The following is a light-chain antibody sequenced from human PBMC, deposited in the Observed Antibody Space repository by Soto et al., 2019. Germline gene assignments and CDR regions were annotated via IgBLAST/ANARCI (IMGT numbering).Light chain of an antibody. Sequence: DIQMTQSPSTLSGSVGDRVTITCRASQTISSWLAWYQQPPGKAPKLLIYKASTLKSGVPSRFSGSGSGTEFPLTISSLQPDDFATYYCQQYNSYSTFGQGTKVDIK. CDR3: QQYNSYST. CDR1: QTISSW. J-gene: IGKJ1*01. V-gene: IGKV1-5*03. CDR2: KAS.